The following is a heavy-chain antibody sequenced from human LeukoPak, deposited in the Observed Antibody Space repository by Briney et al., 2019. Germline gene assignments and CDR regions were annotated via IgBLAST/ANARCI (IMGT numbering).Heavy chain of an antibody. V-gene: IGHV3-7*01. Sequence: GGSLRLSCAASGFTFRSYWMNWVRQAPGKGLEWLAIIKQDGSEKYYMGSVEGRFTISRDNAKNSLHLQMNSLRVEDTAVYYCAGGSGFLITSWGQGTLVTVSS. CDR1: GFTFRSYW. CDR3: AGGSGFLITS. D-gene: IGHD2-15*01. CDR2: IKQDGSEK. J-gene: IGHJ5*02.